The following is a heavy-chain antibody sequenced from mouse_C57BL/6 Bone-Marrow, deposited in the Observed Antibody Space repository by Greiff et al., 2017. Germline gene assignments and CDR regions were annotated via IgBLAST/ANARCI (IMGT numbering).Heavy chain of an antibody. CDR1: ESEFPSHD. D-gene: IGHD2-5*01. Sequence: EVMLVESGGGLVQPGESLQLSCESNESEFPSHDMSWVRKTPETRLELVAAINSAGGSTFYPDPMQRRFISSRDKTKKALYLQMSSLRSEDTALYYCARHYSKGDWGQGTTLTVAS. V-gene: IGHV5-2*01. CDR3: ARHYSKGD. J-gene: IGHJ2*01. CDR2: INSAGGST.